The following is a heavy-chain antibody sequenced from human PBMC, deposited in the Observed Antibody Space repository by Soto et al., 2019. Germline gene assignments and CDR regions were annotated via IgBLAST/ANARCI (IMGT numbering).Heavy chain of an antibody. V-gene: IGHV1-69*13. D-gene: IGHD3-22*01. CDR2: FMPMFGTA. CDR3: SSGRDCCGGSGYSRVDY. CDR1: GVTFNSYS. J-gene: IGHJ4*02. Sequence: ASVKVSCKTSGVTFNSYSLHWVRQAPGQGLEWMGGFMPMFGTANYAQKFQGRVTFTADESTSTAYMDLSNLRSEDTALYCGSSGRDCCGGSGYSRVDYWGQGTQVTVSP.